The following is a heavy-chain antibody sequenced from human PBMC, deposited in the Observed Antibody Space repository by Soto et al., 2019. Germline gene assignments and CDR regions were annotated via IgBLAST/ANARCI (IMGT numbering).Heavy chain of an antibody. J-gene: IGHJ4*02. Sequence: GGSLRLSCVASGLTFTRFSMNWVRQAPGKGLEWVSSISSTTNYIYYGDSMKGRFTISRDNAKNSLYLEMNSLRAEDTAVYYCARESEDFTSNFDYWGKGTRVTVSS. CDR3: ARESEDFTSNFDY. CDR1: GLTFTRFS. V-gene: IGHV3-21*06. CDR2: ISSTTNYI.